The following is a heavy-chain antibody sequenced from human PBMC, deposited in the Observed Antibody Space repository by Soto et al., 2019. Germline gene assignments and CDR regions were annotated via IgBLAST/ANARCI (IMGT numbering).Heavy chain of an antibody. J-gene: IGHJ5*02. D-gene: IGHD6-6*01. CDR1: GYTLTELS. V-gene: IGHV1-24*01. Sequence: ASVKVSCKVSGYTLTELSMHWVRQAPGKGLEWMGGFDPEDGETIYAQKFQGRVTMTEDTSTDTAYMEPSSLRSEDAAVYYCATDRQLVLSGWFDPWGQGTLVTVSS. CDR3: ATDRQLVLSGWFDP. CDR2: FDPEDGET.